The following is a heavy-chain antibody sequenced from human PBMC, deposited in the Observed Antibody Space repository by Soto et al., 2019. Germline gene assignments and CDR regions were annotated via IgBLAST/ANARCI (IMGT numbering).Heavy chain of an antibody. D-gene: IGHD6-19*01. CDR3: VKDRAFRTVAGTDH. CDR2: IIGSGDST. Sequence: EVLLLESGGGLVQPGGSLRLSCVTSGFTFRSYGMNWVRQAPGGGLEWVANIIGSGDSTSYADSVKGRFTISRDNYQNTMFLQMDRLRVDDTATYYCVKDRAFRTVAGTDHWGQGALVTVSS. V-gene: IGHV3-23*01. J-gene: IGHJ4*02. CDR1: GFTFRSYG.